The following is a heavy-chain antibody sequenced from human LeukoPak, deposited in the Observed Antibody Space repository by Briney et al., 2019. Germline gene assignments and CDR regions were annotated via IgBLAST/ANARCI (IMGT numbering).Heavy chain of an antibody. V-gene: IGHV3-23*01. CDR3: AKAATYYYGSADY. D-gene: IGHD3-10*01. CDR1: GFTFSTYV. CDR2: ISASDGST. J-gene: IGHJ4*02. Sequence: GGSLRLSCAASGFTFSTYVWSWVRQAPGKGLEWVSTISASDGSTYYADSVKGRFTISRDNSKDTVYLQMISLRAEDTAVYYCAKAATYYYGSADYWGQGTLVTVSS.